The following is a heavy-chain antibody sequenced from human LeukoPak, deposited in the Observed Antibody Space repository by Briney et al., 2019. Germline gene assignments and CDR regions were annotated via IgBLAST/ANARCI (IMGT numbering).Heavy chain of an antibody. CDR1: GFSFDDYA. V-gene: IGHV3-9*01. Sequence: PGGSLRLSCAASGFSFDDYAMHWVRQAPGKGLEWVSGISWNSGSIGYADSVKGRFTISRDNAKNSLYLQMNSLRAEDTAVYYCARPGVGFDYWGQGALVTVSS. CDR3: ARPGVGFDY. D-gene: IGHD1-14*01. J-gene: IGHJ4*02. CDR2: ISWNSGSI.